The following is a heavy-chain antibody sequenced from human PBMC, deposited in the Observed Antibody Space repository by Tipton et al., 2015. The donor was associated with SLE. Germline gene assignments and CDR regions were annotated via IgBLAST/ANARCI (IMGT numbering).Heavy chain of an antibody. CDR1: GFTFDDYA. Sequence: SLRLSCAASGFTFDDYAMHWVRQALGKGLEWVSGISWHSGNIGYADSVKGRFTISRDNAKNSLYLQMDSLRTDDTALYYCAKDRYSGSFYYFDDWGQGTLVTVSS. CDR2: ISWHSGNI. J-gene: IGHJ4*02. D-gene: IGHD1-26*01. V-gene: IGHV3-9*01. CDR3: AKDRYSGSFYYFDD.